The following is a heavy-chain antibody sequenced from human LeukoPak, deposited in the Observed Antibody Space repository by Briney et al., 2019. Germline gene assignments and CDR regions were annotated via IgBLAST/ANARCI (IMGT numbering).Heavy chain of an antibody. CDR3: ARDRDDSSTYYFRLDP. CDR1: SDSIRSYY. J-gene: IGHJ5*02. Sequence: PSESLSLTCTVSSDSIRSYYWSSIRQPPGEGMEWIVYIHYTGTTSYNPSLKSRVTISVATSKNQFSLTLSSVTAADTAVYYCARDRDDSSTYYFRLDPWGQGTLVTVSS. V-gene: IGHV4-59*01. CDR2: IHYTGTT. D-gene: IGHD3-22*01.